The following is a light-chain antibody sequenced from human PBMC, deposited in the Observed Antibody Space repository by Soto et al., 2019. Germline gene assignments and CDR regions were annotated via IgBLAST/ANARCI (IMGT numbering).Light chain of an antibody. CDR1: QSVSSTY. CDR3: QHYGSSLT. J-gene: IGKJ4*01. CDR2: GAS. V-gene: IGKV3-20*01. Sequence: EIVLTQSPGTLSLSPGERVTLSCRASQSVSSTYLACYQQKPGQAPRLLNYGASSRATGIPDRFSSSGSGTDFTLTISRLEPEDFAVYYCQHYGSSLTFGGGTTVEI.